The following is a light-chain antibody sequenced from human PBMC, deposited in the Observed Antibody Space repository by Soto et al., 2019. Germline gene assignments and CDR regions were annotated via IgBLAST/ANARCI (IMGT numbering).Light chain of an antibody. CDR1: SSNIGAGYD. CDR2: CNS. J-gene: IGLJ1*01. V-gene: IGLV1-40*01. CDR3: QSFDSSLSEV. Sequence: QSVLTQPPSVSGAPGPRVTIFCTGSSSNIGAGYDVHWYQPLPGTAPKILIYCNSNRPPGVPERFSGSKVGTSASLAITWLQAEKEAVYYGQSFDSSLSEVFGTGTRSPS.